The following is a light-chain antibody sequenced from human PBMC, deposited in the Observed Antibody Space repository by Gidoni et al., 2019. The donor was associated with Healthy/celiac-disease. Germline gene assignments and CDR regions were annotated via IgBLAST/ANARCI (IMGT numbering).Light chain of an antibody. V-gene: IGKV3-15*01. CDR3: QQYNHWPCTT. CDR2: GAY. CDR1: QSVSSN. Sequence: EVVMTQSPATLSVSPGEIATRSCRATQSVSSNLAWYKQIPGQAPKLLIYGAYTRATGIPARSSGSGSGTEFTLTVRCLQSEDFVVYYCQQYNHWPCTTFGQGTKVEIK. J-gene: IGKJ1*01.